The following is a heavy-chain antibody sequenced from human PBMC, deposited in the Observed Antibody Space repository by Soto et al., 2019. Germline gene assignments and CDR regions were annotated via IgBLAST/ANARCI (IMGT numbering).Heavy chain of an antibody. Sequence: KQSQTLSLTCTVSGGSISSYYWSWIRQPPGKGLEWIGYIYYSGSTNYNPSLKSRVTISVDTSKNQFSLKLSSVTAADTAVYYCAREADSELSPAGGLYYGMDVWGQGTTVTVSS. D-gene: IGHD3-16*02. CDR2: IYYSGST. CDR3: AREADSELSPAGGLYYGMDV. CDR1: GGSISSYY. J-gene: IGHJ6*02. V-gene: IGHV4-59*01.